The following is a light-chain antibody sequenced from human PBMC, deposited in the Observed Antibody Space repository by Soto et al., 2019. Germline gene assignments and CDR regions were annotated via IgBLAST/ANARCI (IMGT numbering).Light chain of an antibody. CDR3: SSYASTSTAV. Sequence: QSALTQPASVSGSPGQSITISRTGTSSDVGAYNHVSWYQQHPGKAPKLMIYEVNYRPSGVSNRFSGSKSGITASLTISGLQAEDEADYYCSSYASTSTAVFGSGTKLTVL. J-gene: IGLJ1*01. V-gene: IGLV2-14*01. CDR2: EVN. CDR1: SSDVGAYNH.